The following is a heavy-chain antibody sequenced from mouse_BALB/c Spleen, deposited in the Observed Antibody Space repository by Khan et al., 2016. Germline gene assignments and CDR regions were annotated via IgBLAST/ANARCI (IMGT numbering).Heavy chain of an antibody. V-gene: IGHV1-77*01. CDR3: ARSYYGYFAMDY. CDR1: GYTFTDYY. Sequence: QVQLKQSGTELPRPGASVKLSCKASGYTFTDYYVNWVKQRTGKGLEWIGEIFPGSGSSYYNEKFKGKATLTAETSSSNAYMQLSSLTSEDSAVYFCARSYYGYFAMDYWGHGTSVTVSS. D-gene: IGHD1-2*01. J-gene: IGHJ4*01. CDR2: IFPGSGSS.